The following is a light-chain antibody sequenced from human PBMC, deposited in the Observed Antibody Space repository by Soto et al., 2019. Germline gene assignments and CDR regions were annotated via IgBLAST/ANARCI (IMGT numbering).Light chain of an antibody. J-gene: IGLJ2*01. V-gene: IGLV2-14*01. CDR2: EVF. CDR1: SNDVGAFDY. CDR3: SSYTTNNGHV. Sequence: QSALTQPASVSASPGQSISISCTGTSNDVGAFDYVSWYQQHPGKAPKLIIFEVFNRPSGVSTRFSGSKSGSTASLTISGLQAEDEADYSCSSYTTNNGHVFGGGTKLTVL.